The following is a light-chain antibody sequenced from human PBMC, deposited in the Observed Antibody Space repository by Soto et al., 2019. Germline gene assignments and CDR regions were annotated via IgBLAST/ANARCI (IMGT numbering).Light chain of an antibody. V-gene: IGKV3-20*01. CDR2: GAS. J-gene: IGKJ1*01. Sequence: IVLSQSSPTQSLSPGERATPSRRGSQSISNSCLAWFQQRPGRAPRLLIYGASSRATGIPDRFSGSGSGTDFTLTISRLEPEDFAVYYCQQYGSSLWTFGQGTKVDIK. CDR1: QSISNSC. CDR3: QQYGSSLWT.